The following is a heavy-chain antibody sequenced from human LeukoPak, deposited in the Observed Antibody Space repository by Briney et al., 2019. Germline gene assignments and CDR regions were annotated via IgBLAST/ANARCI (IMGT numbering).Heavy chain of an antibody. CDR3: ASRDRGYYFGMDV. D-gene: IGHD5-24*01. CDR2: ISGGDNT. V-gene: IGHV3-53*01. J-gene: IGHJ6*02. Sequence: RPGGSLRLSCAASGFTVSRNYMSWVRQAPGRGLEWVSIISGGDNTFYAASVRGRFPVSRDKSKKTLYLQMNSLRVEDTAVYYCASRDRGYYFGMDVWGQGTTVTVSS. CDR1: GFTVSRNY.